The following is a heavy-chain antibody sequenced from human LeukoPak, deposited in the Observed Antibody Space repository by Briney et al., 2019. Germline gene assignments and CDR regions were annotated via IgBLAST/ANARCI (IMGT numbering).Heavy chain of an antibody. V-gene: IGHV3-23*01. Sequence: GGSLRLSCAASGFRFSAYAMAWVRQAPGQGLGRVSTGGASGGTTHYADSLKGRCTFYREHSKTILYLQLNSLQVDDTAVYHCAKYFHGPGAQDWFDPWGQGTLVTVSS. CDR2: GGASGGTT. D-gene: IGHD3-10*01. CDR1: GFRFSAYA. CDR3: AKYFHGPGAQDWFDP. J-gene: IGHJ5*02.